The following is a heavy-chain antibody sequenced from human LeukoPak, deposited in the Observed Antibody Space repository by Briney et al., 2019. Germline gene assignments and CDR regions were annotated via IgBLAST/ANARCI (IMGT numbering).Heavy chain of an antibody. Sequence: GGSLRLSCAASGFTFSTYTMHWVRQAPGKGLEWVAVISYDGSNTYYADSVKGRFTISRDNSKNTLYLQINNLRTEDTAVYYCARGPVEALRFYAYTFDSWGQGTLVTVSS. CDR2: ISYDGSNT. D-gene: IGHD3-3*01. J-gene: IGHJ4*02. CDR3: ARGPVEALRFYAYTFDS. V-gene: IGHV3-30-3*01. CDR1: GFTFSTYT.